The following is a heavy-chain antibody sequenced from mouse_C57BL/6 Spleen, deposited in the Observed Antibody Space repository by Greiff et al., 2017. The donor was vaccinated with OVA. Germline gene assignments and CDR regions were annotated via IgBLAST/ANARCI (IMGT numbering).Heavy chain of an antibody. J-gene: IGHJ3*01. D-gene: IGHD2-5*01. V-gene: IGHV1-18*01. CDR1: GYTFTDYN. Sequence: VQLQQSGPELVKPGASVKIPCKASGYTFTDYNMDWVKQSHGKSLEWIGDINPNNGGTIYNQKFKGKATLTVDKSSSTAYMELRSLTSEDTAVYYCARLATYYSNYPLEDWGQGTLVTVSA. CDR2: INPNNGGT. CDR3: ARLATYYSNYPLED.